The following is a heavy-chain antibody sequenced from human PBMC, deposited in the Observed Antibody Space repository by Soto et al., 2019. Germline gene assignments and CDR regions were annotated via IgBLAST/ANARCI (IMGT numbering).Heavy chain of an antibody. Sequence: QVQLVQSGAEVKKPGASVKVSCKASGYTFTSYAMHWVRQAPGQRLEWMGWINAGNGNTKYSQKFQGRVTITRDTSASTAYMELSSLRSEDTAVYYCAWSLITMVRGSAFDIWGQGTMVTVSS. J-gene: IGHJ3*02. V-gene: IGHV1-3*01. CDR1: GYTFTSYA. D-gene: IGHD3-10*01. CDR3: AWSLITMVRGSAFDI. CDR2: INAGNGNT.